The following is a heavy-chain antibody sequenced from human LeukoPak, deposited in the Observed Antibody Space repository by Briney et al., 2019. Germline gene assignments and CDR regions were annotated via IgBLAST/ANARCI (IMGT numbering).Heavy chain of an antibody. Sequence: PSETLSLTCTVSGGSISSYCWTWIRQPPGKGLEWIGYIYYTGSTNYNPSLKSRVTISVDTSKNQFSLKLSSVTAADTAVYYCARLFRSGSYYTSLDYWGQGTLVTVSS. J-gene: IGHJ4*02. CDR1: GGSISSYC. CDR3: ARLFRSGSYYTSLDY. D-gene: IGHD3-10*01. CDR2: IYYTGST. V-gene: IGHV4-59*08.